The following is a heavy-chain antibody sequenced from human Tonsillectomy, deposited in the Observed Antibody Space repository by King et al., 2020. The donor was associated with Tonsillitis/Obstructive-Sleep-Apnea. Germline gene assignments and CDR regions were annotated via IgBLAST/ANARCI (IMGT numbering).Heavy chain of an antibody. V-gene: IGHV4-61*01. CDR3: ARGIAVEWNWFDP. J-gene: IGHJ5*02. Sequence: QLQESGPGLAKPSETLSLTCTVSGGSVSSGSYYWRWIRQPPGKGLEWIGYIYYSGSTNYNPSLKSRVTISVDTSKNQFSLKLSSVTAADTAVYYCARGIAVEWNWFDPWGQGTLVTVSS. D-gene: IGHD6-19*01. CDR1: GGSVSSGSYY. CDR2: IYYSGST.